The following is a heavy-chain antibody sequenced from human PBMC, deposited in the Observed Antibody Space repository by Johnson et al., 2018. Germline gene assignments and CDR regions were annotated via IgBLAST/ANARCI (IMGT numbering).Heavy chain of an antibody. J-gene: IGHJ4*02. CDR1: GYSFTSYW. Sequence: VRLVEAGAEVKKPGESLKISCKGSGYSFTSYWIGWVRQMPGKGLEWMGIIYPGDSDTRYSTSFEGQVTISADKSISTAYLQWSSLKASDTAMYYCVSSGWYDYYFDYWGQGTLVTVSS. CDR3: VSSGWYDYYFDY. D-gene: IGHD6-19*01. CDR2: IYPGDSDT. V-gene: IGHV5-51*03.